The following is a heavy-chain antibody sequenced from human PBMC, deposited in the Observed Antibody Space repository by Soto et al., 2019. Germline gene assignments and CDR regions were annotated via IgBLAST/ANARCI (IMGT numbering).Heavy chain of an antibody. Sequence: PSETLSLTCAVCGGSFSGYYWSWIRQPPGKGLEWIGEINHSGSTNYNPSLKSRVTISVDTSKNQFSLKLSSVTAADTAVYYCARLHWAYYFDYWGQGTLVTVSS. V-gene: IGHV4-34*01. CDR3: ARLHWAYYFDY. CDR1: GGSFSGYY. D-gene: IGHD7-27*01. CDR2: INHSGST. J-gene: IGHJ4*02.